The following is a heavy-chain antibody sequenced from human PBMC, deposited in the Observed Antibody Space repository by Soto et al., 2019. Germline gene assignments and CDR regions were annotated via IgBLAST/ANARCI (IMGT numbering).Heavy chain of an antibody. CDR2: ISGSGGST. Sequence: HPGGSLRLSCAASGFTFSSYAMSWVRQAPGKGLEWVSAISGSGGSTYYADSVKGRFTISRDNSKNTLYLQMNSLRAEDTAVYYCAKSRRSSGWYGDYFDYWGQGTLVTVSS. CDR1: GFTFSSYA. V-gene: IGHV3-23*01. J-gene: IGHJ4*02. CDR3: AKSRRSSGWYGDYFDY. D-gene: IGHD6-19*01.